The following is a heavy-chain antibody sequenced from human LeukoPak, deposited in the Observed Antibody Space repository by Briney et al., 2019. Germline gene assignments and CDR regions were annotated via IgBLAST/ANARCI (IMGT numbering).Heavy chain of an antibody. V-gene: IGHV1-46*01. CDR1: GYTFTSYY. CDR3: AREGLWFGELLRVFDY. CDR2: INPSGGST. Sequence: PSVKVSCKASGYTFTSYYMHWVRQAPGQGLEWMGIINPSGGSTSYAQKFQGRVTMTRDTSTSTVYMELSSLRSEDTAVYYCAREGLWFGELLRVFDYWGQGTLVTVSS. J-gene: IGHJ4*02. D-gene: IGHD3-10*01.